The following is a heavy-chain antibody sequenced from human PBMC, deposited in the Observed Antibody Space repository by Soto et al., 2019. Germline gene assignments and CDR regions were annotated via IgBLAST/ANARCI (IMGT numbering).Heavy chain of an antibody. CDR2: IYHSGST. J-gene: IGHJ4*02. CDR3: ASSVAATGNFDY. Sequence: SETLSLTCAVSGGSISSGGYSWSWIRQPPGKGLEWIGYIYHSGSTYYNQSLKSRVTISVDRSKNQFSLKLSSVTAADTAVYYCASSVAATGNFDYWGQGTLVTVSS. D-gene: IGHD2-15*01. CDR1: GGSISSGGYS. V-gene: IGHV4-30-2*01.